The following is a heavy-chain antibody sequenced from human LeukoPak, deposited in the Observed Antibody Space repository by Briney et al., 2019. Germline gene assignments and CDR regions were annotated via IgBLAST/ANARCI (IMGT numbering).Heavy chain of an antibody. Sequence: ASVKVSCKASGYTFTGYYMHWVRQAPGQGLEWMGWINPNSGGTNYAQKFQGRVTMTRDTSISTAYMELGRLRSDDTAVYYCAREKTVIVGATTDAFDIWGQGTMVTVSS. CDR2: INPNSGGT. J-gene: IGHJ3*02. D-gene: IGHD1-26*01. CDR3: AREKTVIVGATTDAFDI. CDR1: GYTFTGYY. V-gene: IGHV1-2*02.